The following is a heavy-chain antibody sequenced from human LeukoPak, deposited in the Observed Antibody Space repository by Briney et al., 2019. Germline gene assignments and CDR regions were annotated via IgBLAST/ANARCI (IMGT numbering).Heavy chain of an antibody. V-gene: IGHV1-2*02. J-gene: IGHJ6*03. Sequence: ASVKVSCKASGYTFTAYYMHWVRQAPGQGLEWMGWINPNSGGTNYAQKFQGRVTMTRDTSISTAYMELSRLTSDDTAVYYCARDNIAAAGYYMDVWGKETTVTVSS. CDR2: INPNSGGT. D-gene: IGHD6-13*01. CDR3: ARDNIAAAGYYMDV. CDR1: GYTFTAYY.